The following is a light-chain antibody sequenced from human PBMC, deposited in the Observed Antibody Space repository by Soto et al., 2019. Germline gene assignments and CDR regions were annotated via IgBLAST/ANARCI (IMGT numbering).Light chain of an antibody. CDR2: GAS. Sequence: EIVMTQSPATLSVSPGERATLSCRASQSVSSNLAWYQQKPGQAPRLLLYGASTRATGIPARFSGSGSGTEFTLTISSLQSEDFEVYYCQQYNNWPPLAFGQGTKVEIK. V-gene: IGKV3-15*01. CDR3: QQYNNWPPLA. J-gene: IGKJ1*01. CDR1: QSVSSN.